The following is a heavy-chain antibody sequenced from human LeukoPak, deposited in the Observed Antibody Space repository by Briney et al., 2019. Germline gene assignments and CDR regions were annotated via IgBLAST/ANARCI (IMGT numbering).Heavy chain of an antibody. Sequence: GGSLRLSCAASGFTFSDYYMSWIRQAPGKGLEWVSYISSSSSYTNYADSVKGRFTISRDNAKNSLYLQMNSLRAEDTAVYYCARAFGMSYWFDPWGQGTLVTVSS. CDR1: GFTFSDYY. CDR3: ARAFGMSYWFDP. D-gene: IGHD3-16*01. J-gene: IGHJ5*02. CDR2: ISSSSSYT. V-gene: IGHV3-11*06.